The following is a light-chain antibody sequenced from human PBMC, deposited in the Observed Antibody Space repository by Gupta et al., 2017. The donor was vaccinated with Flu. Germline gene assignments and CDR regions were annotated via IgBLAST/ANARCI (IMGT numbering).Light chain of an antibody. CDR1: QSVLYSVNNQNY. V-gene: IGKV4-1*01. J-gene: IGKJ2*01. CDR3: QHYYSTPYT. CDR2: RAS. Sequence: DRVMTQYPYSLAVSLGERATINCKSSQSVLYSVNNQNYLAWYQDKAGQPPKLLIYRASLRAYGVPDRFSGSGSGTDFTLTISMRHAEDVAVYCSQHYYSTPYTFGQGTRLEI.